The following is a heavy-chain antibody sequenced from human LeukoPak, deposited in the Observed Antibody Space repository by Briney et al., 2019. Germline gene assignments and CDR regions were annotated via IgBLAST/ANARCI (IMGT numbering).Heavy chain of an antibody. CDR1: GFTFGSYA. CDR3: ARSGGPGTYHQLRYNWFDP. D-gene: IGHD3-10*01. J-gene: IGHJ5*02. V-gene: IGHV3-23*01. CDR2: ISGSGGST. Sequence: TGGSLRLSCAASGFTFGSYAMSWVRQAPGKGLEWVSAISGSGGSTYYADSVKGRFTISRDNSKNTLYLQINSLRAEDTALYYCARSGGPGTYHQLRYNWFDPWGQGTLVTVSS.